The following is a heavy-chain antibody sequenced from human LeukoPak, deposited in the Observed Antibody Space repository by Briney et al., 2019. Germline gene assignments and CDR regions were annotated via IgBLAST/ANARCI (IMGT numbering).Heavy chain of an antibody. Sequence: GGSLRLSCAASGFTFDDYAMHWVRQAPGKGLEWVSGISWNSGSIGYADSVKGRFTISRDNAKNSLYLQMNSLRAEDTALYYCAKDIGDSSYDWGYYYYGMDVWGQGTTVTVSS. D-gene: IGHD5-12*01. CDR1: GFTFDDYA. J-gene: IGHJ6*02. V-gene: IGHV3-9*01. CDR3: AKDIGDSSYDWGYYYYGMDV. CDR2: ISWNSGSI.